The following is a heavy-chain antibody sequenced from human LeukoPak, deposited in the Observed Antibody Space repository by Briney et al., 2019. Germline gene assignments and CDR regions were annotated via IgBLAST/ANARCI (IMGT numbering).Heavy chain of an antibody. Sequence: NPSKTLSLTCTVSGGSISSYYWSWIRQPPGKGLEWIGYIYYSGSTNYNPSLQSRVTISVDTSKNQFSLKLSSVTAADTAVYYCASRGEMATIRFWGQGTLVTVSS. D-gene: IGHD5-24*01. CDR2: IYYSGST. V-gene: IGHV4-59*12. CDR3: ASRGEMATIRF. J-gene: IGHJ4*02. CDR1: GGSISSYY.